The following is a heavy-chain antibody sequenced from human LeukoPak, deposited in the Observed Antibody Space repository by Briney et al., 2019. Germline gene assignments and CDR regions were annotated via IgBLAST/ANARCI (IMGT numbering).Heavy chain of an antibody. J-gene: IGHJ6*02. CDR2: IGTAGDT. D-gene: IGHD2-15*01. CDR3: ARGSVRVGMDV. CDR1: GITFSTSD. V-gene: IGHV3-13*01. Sequence: GGSLRLSCEASGITFSTSDMHWVRQAPGKALEWVSVIGTAGDTYYADSVKGRFTISRENAKNSLYLQMNSLRAGDTAVYYCARGSVRVGMDVWGQGTTVTVSS.